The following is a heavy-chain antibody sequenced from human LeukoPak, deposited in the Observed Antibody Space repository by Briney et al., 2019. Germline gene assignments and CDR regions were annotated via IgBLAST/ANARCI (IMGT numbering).Heavy chain of an antibody. V-gene: IGHV3-11*04. CDR1: GFTLSDYY. CDR3: AKACSGGSCYRSIDY. D-gene: IGHD2-15*01. CDR2: ISSSGSTI. Sequence: PGGSLRLSCAATGFTLSDYYMSWIRQAPGKGLEWVSYISSSGSTIYYTDSVKGRFTISRDNAKNSLYLQMNSLRAEDTAVYYCAKACSGGSCYRSIDYWGQGTLVTVSS. J-gene: IGHJ4*02.